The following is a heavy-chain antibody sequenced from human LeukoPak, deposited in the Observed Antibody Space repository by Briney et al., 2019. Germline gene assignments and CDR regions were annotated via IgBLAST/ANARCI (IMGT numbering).Heavy chain of an antibody. CDR1: GFTFSSYS. CDR3: ARDSEGWYSGYDLNWFDP. V-gene: IGHV3-21*01. CDR2: ISSSSSYI. J-gene: IGHJ5*02. Sequence: GGSLRLSCAASGFTFSSYSMNWVRQAPRKGLEWVSSISSSSSYIYNADSVKGRFTISRDNAKNSLYLQMNSLRAEDTAVYYCARDSEGWYSGYDLNWFDPWGQGTLVTVSS. D-gene: IGHD5-12*01.